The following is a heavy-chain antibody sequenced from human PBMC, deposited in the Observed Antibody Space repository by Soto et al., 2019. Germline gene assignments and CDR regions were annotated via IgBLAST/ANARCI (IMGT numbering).Heavy chain of an antibody. D-gene: IGHD4-17*01. CDR1: GFTFSSYS. J-gene: IGHJ4*02. CDR3: ARDRGTGIYDGDADY. V-gene: IGHV3-48*02. Sequence: ESGGGLVQPGGSLRLSCAASGFTFSSYSMNWVRQAPGKGLEWVSYISSSSSTIYYADSVKGRFTISRDNAKNSLYLQMNSLRDEDTAVYYCARDRGTGIYDGDADYWGQGTLVTVSS. CDR2: ISSSSSTI.